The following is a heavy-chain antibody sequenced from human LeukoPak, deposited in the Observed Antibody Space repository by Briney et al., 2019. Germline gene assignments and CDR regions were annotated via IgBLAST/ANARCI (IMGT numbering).Heavy chain of an antibody. CDR2: VKEDGSEK. CDR3: ARYGSIVAAGTFDY. CDR1: GFTFSRFW. V-gene: IGHV3-7*04. D-gene: IGHD6-13*01. J-gene: IGHJ4*02. Sequence: PGGSLRLSCAASGFTFSRFWMSWVRQAPGKGVEWGANVKEDGSEKYYVDSVKGRFTISRDNAKNSLYLQMNSLRAEDTAVYYCARYGSIVAAGTFDYWGQGTLVTVSS.